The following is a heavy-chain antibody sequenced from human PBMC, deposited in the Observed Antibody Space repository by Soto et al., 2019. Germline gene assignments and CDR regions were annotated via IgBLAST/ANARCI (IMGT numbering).Heavy chain of an antibody. CDR3: AKFWDQYCSGGRCYPGGWFDP. Sequence: GASVKVSCKASGGTFSSYSIDWLRQAPGQGLEWMGRIIPMLGLEKYAPKFQGRVTITADKSTSTAYMELSSLRSEDTAVYYCAKFWDQYCSGGRCYPGGWFDPWGQGTLVTVSS. CDR2: IIPMLGLE. D-gene: IGHD2-15*01. V-gene: IGHV1-69*02. CDR1: GGTFSSYS. J-gene: IGHJ5*02.